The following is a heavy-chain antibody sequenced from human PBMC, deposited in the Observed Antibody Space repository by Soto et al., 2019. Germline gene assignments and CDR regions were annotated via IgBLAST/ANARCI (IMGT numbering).Heavy chain of an antibody. CDR3: AREGPAALSSHSMYNWFDP. CDR1: GYTFTSYG. CDR2: ISAYNGNT. Sequence: ASVKVSCKASGYTFTSYGISWVRQAPGQGLEWMGWISAYNGNTNYAQKLQGRVTMTTDTSTSTAYMELRSLRSDDTAVYYCAREGPAALSSHSMYNWFDPWGQGTLVTVSS. J-gene: IGHJ5*02. V-gene: IGHV1-18*01. D-gene: IGHD2-2*01.